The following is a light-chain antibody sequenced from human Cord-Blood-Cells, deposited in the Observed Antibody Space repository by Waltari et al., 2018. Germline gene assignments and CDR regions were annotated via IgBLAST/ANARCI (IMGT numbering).Light chain of an antibody. V-gene: IGKV4-1*01. CDR3: QQYYSTPYT. CDR1: QSVLYSSNNKNY. J-gene: IGKJ2*01. CDR2: WAS. Sequence: DIVMTQSPDSLAVSLGERATINSTSSQSVLYSSNNKNYVAWYQQKPVQPPKLPIDWASTRESGVPDRFSVSGSGTDFTLTISSLQAEDVAVYYCQQYYSTPYTFGQGTKLEIK.